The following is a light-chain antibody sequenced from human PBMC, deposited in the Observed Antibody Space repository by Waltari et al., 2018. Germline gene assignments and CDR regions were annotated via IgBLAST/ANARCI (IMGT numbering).Light chain of an antibody. V-gene: IGKV3-20*01. CDR1: QSVSSSY. Sequence: EIVLTQSPGTLSLSPGERATLSCRASQSVSSSYLAWYQQKPRQAPRLLIYGASSRATGIPDRFSGSGSGTDFTLTISRLEPEDFAVYYCQQYGSSPRITFGQGTRLEIK. CDR2: GAS. CDR3: QQYGSSPRIT. J-gene: IGKJ5*01.